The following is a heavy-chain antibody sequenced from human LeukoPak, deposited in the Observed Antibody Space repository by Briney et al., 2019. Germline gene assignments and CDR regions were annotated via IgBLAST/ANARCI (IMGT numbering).Heavy chain of an antibody. V-gene: IGHV3-66*01. CDR2: IYGGGST. Sequence: GGSLRLSCAASEFSVSSNYMSWVRQAPGKGLEWVSLIYGGGSTYYAASVMGRFTISTDNSKNTLYLQMINIRAEDTAVYYWARGPSGYHNTGGQGNLVTVSS. J-gene: IGHJ4*02. CDR3: ARGPSGYHNT. D-gene: IGHD5-12*01. CDR1: EFSVSSNY.